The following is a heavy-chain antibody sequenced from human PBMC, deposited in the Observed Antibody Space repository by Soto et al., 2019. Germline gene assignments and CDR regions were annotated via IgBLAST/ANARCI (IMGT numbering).Heavy chain of an antibody. CDR2: IYYSGST. CDR3: ARGASSGWPFDY. V-gene: IGHV4-59*01. CDR1: GGSISSYY. J-gene: IGHJ4*02. Sequence: ETLFLTCTVSGGSISSYYWSWIRQPPGKGLEWIGYIYYSGSTNYNPSLKSRVTISVDTSKNQFSLKLSSVTAADTAVYYCARGASSGWPFDYWGQGTLVTVSS. D-gene: IGHD6-19*01.